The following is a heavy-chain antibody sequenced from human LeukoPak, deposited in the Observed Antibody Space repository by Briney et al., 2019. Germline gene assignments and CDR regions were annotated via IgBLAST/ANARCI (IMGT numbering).Heavy chain of an antibody. CDR3: ARATTYYDFWSGYYPLDAFDI. CDR1: GGSFSVYY. V-gene: IGHV4-34*01. CDR2: FNHSGST. D-gene: IGHD3-3*01. Sequence: SSETLSLTCAVYGGSFSVYYWSWIRHPPGKGLEWIGEFNHSGSTNYNPSLKSRVTISVDTSKNQFSLKLSSVTAADTAVYYCARATTYYDFWSGYYPLDAFDIWGQGTMVTVSS. J-gene: IGHJ3*02.